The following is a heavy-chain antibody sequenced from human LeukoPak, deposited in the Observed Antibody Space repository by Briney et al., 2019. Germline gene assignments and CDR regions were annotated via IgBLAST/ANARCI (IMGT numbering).Heavy chain of an antibody. CDR2: ISGSGGST. V-gene: IGHV3-23*01. CDR3: AKGTTMIVVGGAFDI. D-gene: IGHD3-22*01. Sequence: PGGSLRLSCAASGFTFSSYAMSWVRQAPGKGLEWVSAISGSGGSTYYADSVKGRFTISRDNSKNTLYLQMDSLRAEDTAVYYCAKGTTMIVVGGAFDIWGQGTMVTVSS. CDR1: GFTFSSYA. J-gene: IGHJ3*02.